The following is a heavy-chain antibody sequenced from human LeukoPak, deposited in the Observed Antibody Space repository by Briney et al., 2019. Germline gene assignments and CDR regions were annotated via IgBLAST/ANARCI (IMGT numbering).Heavy chain of an antibody. J-gene: IGHJ5*02. CDR2: IYYSGST. V-gene: IGHV4-30-4*08. CDR1: GGSISSGDYY. CDR3: ARDFGHDFWSDNCFDP. Sequence: SGTLSLTCTVPGGSISSGDYYWSWIRQPPGKGLEWIGYIYYSGSTYYNPSLKSRVTISVDTSKNQFSLKLSSVTAADTAVYYCARDFGHDFWSDNCFDPWGQGTLVTVSS. D-gene: IGHD3-3*01.